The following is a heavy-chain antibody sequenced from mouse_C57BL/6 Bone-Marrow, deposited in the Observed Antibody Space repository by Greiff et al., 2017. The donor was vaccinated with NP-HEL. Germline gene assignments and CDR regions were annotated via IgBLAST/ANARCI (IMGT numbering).Heavy chain of an antibody. CDR3: ARGAY. Sequence: VQLQQSGAELVKPGASVKISCKASGYEFSNYWMNWVKQRPGKGLEWIGKIYPGDGDTNYNGKLKEKATLTADKSSSTAYMQLSRLTSEDSAVYFCARGAYWGQGTLVTVSA. CDR2: IYPGDGDT. CDR1: GYEFSNYW. V-gene: IGHV1-80*01. J-gene: IGHJ3*01.